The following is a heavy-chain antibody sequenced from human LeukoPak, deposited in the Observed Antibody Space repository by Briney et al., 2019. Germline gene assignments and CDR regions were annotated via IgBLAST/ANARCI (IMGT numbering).Heavy chain of an antibody. Sequence: GGSLRLSCAASGFTFSRYSMNWVRQAPGKGLEWVSSITSSSTYIYYADSVKGRFTISRDNAKNSLYVQMNSLRVEDTAVYYCAKVAKYYYGSETYYFFDYWGQGTLVTASS. CDR1: GFTFSRYS. CDR3: AKVAKYYYGSETYYFFDY. CDR2: ITSSSTYI. J-gene: IGHJ4*02. V-gene: IGHV3-21*01. D-gene: IGHD3-10*01.